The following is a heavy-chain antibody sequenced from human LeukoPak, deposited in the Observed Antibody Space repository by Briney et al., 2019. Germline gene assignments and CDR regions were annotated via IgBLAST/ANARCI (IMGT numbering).Heavy chain of an antibody. J-gene: IGHJ4*02. CDR1: GFTFSSYA. D-gene: IGHD2-2*01. CDR2: ISGSGGST. V-gene: IGHV3-23*01. Sequence: GGSLRLSCAASGFTFSSYAMSWVRQAPGKGLEWVSAISGSGGSTYYADSVKGRFTISRDNSKNTLYLQMNSLRAKDTAVYYCAKGYCSSTSCYFHYWGQGTLVTVSS. CDR3: AKGYCSSTSCYFHY.